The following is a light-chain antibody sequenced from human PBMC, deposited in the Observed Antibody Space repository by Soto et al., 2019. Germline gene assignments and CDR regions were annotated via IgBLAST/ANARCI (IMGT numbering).Light chain of an antibody. Sequence: DIQMTQSPSSLSASVGDRVTITCQASQDISNYLNWYQQNPGKPPKLLIYDASILETGVPSRFSGSGSGTDFTYTISSLQPEDIATYYCQQYDNLPPFTFGPGTKVDIK. J-gene: IGKJ3*01. V-gene: IGKV1-33*01. CDR3: QQYDNLPPFT. CDR1: QDISNY. CDR2: DAS.